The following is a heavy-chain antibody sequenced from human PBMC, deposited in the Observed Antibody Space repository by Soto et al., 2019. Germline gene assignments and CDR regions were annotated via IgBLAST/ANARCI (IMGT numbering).Heavy chain of an antibody. Sequence: ASVKVSCKASGYSFTNNDVSWVRQATGQGLEWMGWMNPGSGDTGYAQKFQGRVTMTRDISTATAYMELSSLRSDDTAIYYCARMASFGPLNWFDPWGQGTLVTVSS. V-gene: IGHV1-8*01. D-gene: IGHD3-16*01. J-gene: IGHJ5*02. CDR3: ARMASFGPLNWFDP. CDR1: GYSFTNND. CDR2: MNPGSGDT.